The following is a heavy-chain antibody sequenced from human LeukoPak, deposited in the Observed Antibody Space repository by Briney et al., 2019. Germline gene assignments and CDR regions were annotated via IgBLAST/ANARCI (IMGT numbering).Heavy chain of an antibody. J-gene: IGHJ4*02. V-gene: IGHV1-8*01. CDR3: ARIRPVTTGLKGYYFDY. CDR1: GYTFSSYE. Sequence: ASVKVSCKTSGYTFSSYEINWVRQATGRGLERVGWMDPKTGKTAYARNLQGRVTITRDTSISTAYMDLSGLRSEDTAVYYCARIRPVTTGLKGYYFDYWGQGTLVTVSS. D-gene: IGHD1-1*01. CDR2: MDPKTGKT.